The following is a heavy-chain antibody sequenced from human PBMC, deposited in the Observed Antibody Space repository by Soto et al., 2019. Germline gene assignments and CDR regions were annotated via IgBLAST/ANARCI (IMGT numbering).Heavy chain of an antibody. CDR3: ARGRYCSGGSRYFFVNWFDP. CDR1: GLTFSGYY. J-gene: IGHJ5*02. Sequence: SETLSLTCTVYGLTFSGYYWSWIRQPPGKGLEWIGEINHSGSTNYNPSLKSRVTISVDTSKNQFSLKLSSVTAADTAVYYCARGRYCSGGSRYFFVNWFDPWGQGTLVTVSS. CDR2: INHSGST. V-gene: IGHV4-34*01. D-gene: IGHD2-15*01.